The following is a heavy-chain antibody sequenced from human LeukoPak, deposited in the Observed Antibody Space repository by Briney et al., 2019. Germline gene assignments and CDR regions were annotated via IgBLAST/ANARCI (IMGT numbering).Heavy chain of an antibody. CDR3: AGYVVGYGDYVEAFDI. CDR2: IYYSGST. Sequence: PSETLSLTCTVSGGSISSYYWSWIRQPPGKGLEWIGYIYYSGSTNYNPSLKSRVTISVDTSKNQFSLKLSSVTAADTAVYYCAGYVVGYGDYVEAFDIWGQGTMVTVSS. V-gene: IGHV4-59*08. CDR1: GGSISSYY. D-gene: IGHD4-17*01. J-gene: IGHJ3*02.